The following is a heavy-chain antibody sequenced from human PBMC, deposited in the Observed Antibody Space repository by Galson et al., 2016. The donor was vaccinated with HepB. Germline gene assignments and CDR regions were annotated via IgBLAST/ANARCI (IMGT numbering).Heavy chain of an antibody. V-gene: IGHV3-64D*08. CDR3: VKRASFYYYSSGQYYFVGDH. J-gene: IGHJ4*02. CDR2: ISRDGDNT. Sequence: SLRLSCAASGFTFSTCAMHWVRQAPGKGLEYVSGISRDGDNTDYADSVKGRFFISRDNSKNTLSLEMSSLRADDTAVYYCVKRASFYYYSSGQYYFVGDHWGQGTLVTVSS. D-gene: IGHD3-22*01. CDR1: GFTFSTCA.